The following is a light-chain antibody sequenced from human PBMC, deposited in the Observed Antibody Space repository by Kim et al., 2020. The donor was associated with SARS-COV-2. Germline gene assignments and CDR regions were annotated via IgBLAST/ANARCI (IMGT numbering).Light chain of an antibody. J-gene: IGLJ2*01. CDR2: GKN. V-gene: IGLV3-19*01. CDR3: NSRDSSGNHP. Sequence: VGLGQTVRITCQGDSLRSYYASWYQQKPGQAPVLVIYGKNNRPSGIPDRFSGSSSGNTASLTITGAQAEDEADYYCNSRDSSGNHPFGGGTQLTVL. CDR1: SLRSYY.